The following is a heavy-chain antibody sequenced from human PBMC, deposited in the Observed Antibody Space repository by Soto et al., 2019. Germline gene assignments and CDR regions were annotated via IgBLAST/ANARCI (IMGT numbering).Heavy chain of an antibody. V-gene: IGHV3-53*01. Sequence: PGGSLRLSCAAFGLTVSGKKYVAWVRQAPGKGLEWVSALYDVDGSFYADSVKGRFTTSSDSSKTTVYLQMNALRPDDTAVYYCASWHEREHAYDVWGQGTTVTVSS. D-gene: IGHD1-1*01. CDR3: ASWHEREHAYDV. CDR2: LYDVDGS. J-gene: IGHJ3*01. CDR1: GLTVSGKKY.